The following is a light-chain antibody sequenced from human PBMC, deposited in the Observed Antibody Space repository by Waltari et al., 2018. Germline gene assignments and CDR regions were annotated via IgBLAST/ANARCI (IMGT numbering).Light chain of an antibody. CDR1: QSVSSSY. V-gene: IGKV3-20*01. CDR2: GAS. Sequence: IVLTQSPRTLSLSPGERATLSCRASQSVSSSYLAWYQQKPGQAPRLLIYGASSRATGIPDRFSGSGSGTDVTLTISRLEPEDFAVYYCQQYGSSPLMYTFGQGTKLEI. CDR3: QQYGSSPLMYT. J-gene: IGKJ2*01.